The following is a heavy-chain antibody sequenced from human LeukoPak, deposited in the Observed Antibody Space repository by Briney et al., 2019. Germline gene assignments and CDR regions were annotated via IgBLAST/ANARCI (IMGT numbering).Heavy chain of an antibody. CDR3: ARGHYYDSSGYYFPAAFDI. V-gene: IGHV3-20*04. D-gene: IGHD3-22*01. CDR2: INWNGGST. Sequence: GGSLRLSCAASGFTFDDYGMSWVRQAPGKGLEWVSGINWNGGSTGYADSVKGRLTISRDNAKNSLYLQMNSLRAEDTALYYCARGHYYDSSGYYFPAAFDIWGQGTMVTVSS. J-gene: IGHJ3*02. CDR1: GFTFDDYG.